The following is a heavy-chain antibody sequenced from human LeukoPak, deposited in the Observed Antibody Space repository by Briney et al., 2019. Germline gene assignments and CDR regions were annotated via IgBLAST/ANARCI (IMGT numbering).Heavy chain of an antibody. Sequence: TGGSLRLSCAASGFTFSSYAMSWVRQAPGKGLEWVSAISGSGGSTYYADSVKGRLTISRDNSKNTLYLQMNSLRAEDTAVYYCAKSRLKDWGSYWGQGTLVTVSS. J-gene: IGHJ4*02. V-gene: IGHV3-23*01. CDR3: AKSRLKDWGSY. CDR2: ISGSGGST. CDR1: GFTFSSYA. D-gene: IGHD3-16*01.